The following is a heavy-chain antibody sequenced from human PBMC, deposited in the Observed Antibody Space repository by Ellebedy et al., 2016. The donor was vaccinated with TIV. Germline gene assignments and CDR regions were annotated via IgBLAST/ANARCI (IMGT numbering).Heavy chain of an antibody. CDR1: GFTFSSYG. V-gene: IGHV3-30*02. J-gene: IGHJ6*02. CDR2: IRYDGRNK. CDR3: VRAMDV. Sequence: PGGSLRLSCAASGFTFSSYGMHWVRQAPGKGLEWVAFIRYDGRNKYYTDSVKGRFTISRDNSKNTLYLQMNSLRAEDTAVYYCVRAMDVWGQGTTVTVSS.